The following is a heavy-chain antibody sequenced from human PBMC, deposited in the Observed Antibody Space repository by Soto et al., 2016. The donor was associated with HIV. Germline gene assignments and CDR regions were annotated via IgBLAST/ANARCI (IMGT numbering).Heavy chain of an antibody. CDR3: ARLFLRTESFDY. J-gene: IGHJ4*02. V-gene: IGHV4-38-2*01. CDR2: IYHSGNT. Sequence: QVQLQESGPGLVKPSETLSLTCAVSGYTINNGYYWGWIRQPPGKGLEWIGSIYHSGNTYYNPSLKSRVTISVDTSKNQFSLKLNSVTAADTAVYYCARLFLRTESFDYWGQGTLVTVSS. CDR1: GYTINNGYY.